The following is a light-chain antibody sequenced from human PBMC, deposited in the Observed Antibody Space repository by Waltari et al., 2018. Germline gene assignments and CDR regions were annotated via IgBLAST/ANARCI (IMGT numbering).Light chain of an antibody. CDR3: QQYRSAPYT. CDR2: HSS. CDR1: QTVGAY. J-gene: IGKJ1*01. Sequence: EYVLMQSPGTLSLSPGEGATLSCRASQTVGAYLAWYQQPPGQVPRLRLSHSSNRATGLPDRFSGSGSGRVFTLTIRRRDPEVFAVYYGQQYRSAPYTFGQGTKVEIK. V-gene: IGKV3-20*01.